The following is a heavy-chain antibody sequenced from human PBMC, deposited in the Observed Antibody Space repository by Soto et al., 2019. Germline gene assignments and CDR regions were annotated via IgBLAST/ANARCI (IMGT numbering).Heavy chain of an antibody. CDR1: GYTFTGYY. D-gene: IGHD3-16*02. CDR3: ARVMITFGGIVDKYYFDY. CDR2: INPNSGDT. V-gene: IGHV1-2*02. J-gene: IGHJ4*02. Sequence: ASVKVSCKASGYTFTGYYMHWVRQAPGQGLEWMGWINPNSGDTNCAQKFQGRVTMTRDTSITTASVELSRLRSDDTAMYYCARVMITFGGIVDKYYFDYWGQGTQVTVSS.